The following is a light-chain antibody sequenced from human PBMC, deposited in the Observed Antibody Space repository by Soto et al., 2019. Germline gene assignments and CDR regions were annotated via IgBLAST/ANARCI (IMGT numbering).Light chain of an antibody. V-gene: IGKV3-20*01. CDR3: QQYGDLPT. CDR2: GAS. Sequence: EILLTQSPATLSLSPGERATLSCRASQSVSSYLAWYRQKPGQAPRVLIYGASARAIGIPDRISGSGSGTDFTLTISRLEPEDFAVYYCQQYGDLPTFGQGTRLEIK. CDR1: QSVSSY. J-gene: IGKJ5*01.